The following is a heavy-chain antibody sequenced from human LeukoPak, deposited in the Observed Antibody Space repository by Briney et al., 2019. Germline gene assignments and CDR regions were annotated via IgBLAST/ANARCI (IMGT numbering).Heavy chain of an antibody. D-gene: IGHD4-11*01. V-gene: IGHV3-9*01. Sequence: GGSLSLSCAASGFTFDDYGWHWVRQAPGKGLEWVSGISWNSGSIGYADSVKGRFTISRDNAKNCLYLQMNSLRAEDTALYYCAKDIADYSNYFDYWGQGTLVTVSS. CDR1: GFTFDDYG. CDR2: ISWNSGSI. CDR3: AKDIADYSNYFDY. J-gene: IGHJ4*02.